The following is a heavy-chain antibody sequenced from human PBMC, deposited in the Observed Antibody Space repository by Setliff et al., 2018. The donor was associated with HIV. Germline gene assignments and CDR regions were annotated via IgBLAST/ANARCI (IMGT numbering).Heavy chain of an antibody. CDR3: ARGPLYGYDRGYFDY. D-gene: IGHD5-12*01. J-gene: IGHJ4*02. CDR1: GDTFSSYA. CDR2: IIPIASVP. V-gene: IGHV1-69*10. Sequence: SVKVSCKASGDTFSSYAISWVRQAPGQGLEWMGGIIPIASVPNYSQKFQDRLTITADESTTTVYMDMSSLRSEDTAQYYCARGPLYGYDRGYFDYWGQGTLVTVSS.